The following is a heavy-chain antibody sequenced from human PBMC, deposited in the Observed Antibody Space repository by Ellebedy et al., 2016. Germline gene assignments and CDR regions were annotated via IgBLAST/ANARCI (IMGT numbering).Heavy chain of an antibody. CDR3: ARPNSMVRGVPDAFDL. CDR1: GGSISSYF. J-gene: IGHJ3*01. D-gene: IGHD3-10*01. CDR2: IYYSGDT. Sequence: SETLSLTCTVSGGSISSYFWSWIRQPPGKGLEWIGYIYYSGDTNYNPSLKGRVTISVDTSKNQLPLKLSSVTAADTAVYYCARPNSMVRGVPDAFDLWGQGTMVTVSS. V-gene: IGHV4-59*08.